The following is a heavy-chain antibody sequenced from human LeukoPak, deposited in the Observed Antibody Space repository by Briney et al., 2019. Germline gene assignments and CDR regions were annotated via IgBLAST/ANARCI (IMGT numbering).Heavy chain of an antibody. D-gene: IGHD2-2*01. CDR3: ARIVVVPAALLNYYYYYGMDV. CDR1: GDSISSNFW. CDR2: IHHTGST. Sequence: SETLSLTCTVSGDSISSNFWWSWIRQPPGKGLEWIGEIHHTGSTNHNSSLKSRVTISVDTSKNQFSLKLSSVTAADTAVYYCARIVVVPAALLNYYYYYGMDVWGQGTTVTVSS. J-gene: IGHJ6*02. V-gene: IGHV4-4*02.